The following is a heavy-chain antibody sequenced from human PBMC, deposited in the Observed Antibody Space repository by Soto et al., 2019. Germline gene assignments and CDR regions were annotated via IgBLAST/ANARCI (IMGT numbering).Heavy chain of an antibody. CDR1: GDSVSSSSAA. CDR2: TYYRSKWYN. V-gene: IGHV6-1*01. CDR3: ASIITGTTAEDV. Sequence: SQSLSLTCAISGDSVSSSSAAWIWIRQSPSRGLAWLGRTYYRSKWYNDYAVSVKSRITINPDTSKNQFSLQLNSVTPEDTAVYYCASIITGTTAEDVWGQGTTVTVSS. D-gene: IGHD1-7*01. J-gene: IGHJ6*02.